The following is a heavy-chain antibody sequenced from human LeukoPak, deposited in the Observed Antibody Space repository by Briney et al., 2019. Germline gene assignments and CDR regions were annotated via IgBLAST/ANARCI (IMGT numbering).Heavy chain of an antibody. J-gene: IGHJ4*02. V-gene: IGHV3-23*01. CDR2: ISGSGGST. D-gene: IGHD3-10*01. CDR3: VGRGELYGSRRFDY. Sequence: GGSLRLSCAASEFTLRNYVMTWVRQAPGKGLEWVSTISGSGGSTYYADSVKGRFTISRDNSKNTLYLQMNSLRAEDTVVYYCVGRGELYGSRRFDYWGQGTLVTVSS. CDR1: EFTLRNYV.